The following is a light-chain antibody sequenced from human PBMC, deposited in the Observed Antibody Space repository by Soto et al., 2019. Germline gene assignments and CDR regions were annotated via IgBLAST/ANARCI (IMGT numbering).Light chain of an antibody. Sequence: ALTQPASLSGSPGQSITISCTGTSSDIGAYDYVSWFQQHPGKAPKLMISEVNNRPSGVSNRFSGSKSGNTAYLTISGLQLEEEAEYSCFSFKTTSAHVFGTRTKVTV. CDR3: FSFKTTSAHV. CDR1: SSDIGAYDY. J-gene: IGLJ1*01. V-gene: IGLV2-14*01. CDR2: EVN.